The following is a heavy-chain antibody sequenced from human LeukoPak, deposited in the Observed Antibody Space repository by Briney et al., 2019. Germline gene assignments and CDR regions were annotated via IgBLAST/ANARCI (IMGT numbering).Heavy chain of an antibody. CDR3: ARDRGGEFDY. CDR1: GFTFSTYW. D-gene: IGHD3-16*01. J-gene: IGHJ4*02. Sequence: PGGSLRLSCAASGFTFSTYWMHWVRQAPGKGLVWVSRINGDGISTNYADSVKGRFTISRDNAKNTLYLQMNSLRAEDTAVYYCARDRGGEFDYWGQGTLVTVSS. V-gene: IGHV3-74*01. CDR2: INGDGIST.